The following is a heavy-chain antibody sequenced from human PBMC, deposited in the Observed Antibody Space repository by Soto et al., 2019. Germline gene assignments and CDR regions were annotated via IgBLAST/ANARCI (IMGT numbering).Heavy chain of an antibody. CDR1: GGTFSSYA. J-gene: IGHJ6*02. Sequence: SVKVSCKASGGTFSSYAISWVRQAPGQGLEWMGGIIPIFGTANYAQKFQGRVTITADESTSTAYMELSSLRSEDTAVFYCASPGARIQLCSRLETDYYYYYGMDVWVQGTTVTVSS. CDR2: IIPIFGTA. V-gene: IGHV1-69*13. CDR3: ASPGARIQLCSRLETDYYYYYGMDV. D-gene: IGHD5-18*01.